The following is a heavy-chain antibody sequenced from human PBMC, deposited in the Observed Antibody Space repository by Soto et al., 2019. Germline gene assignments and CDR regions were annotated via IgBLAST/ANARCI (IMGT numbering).Heavy chain of an antibody. CDR1: GYTFTSYG. D-gene: IGHD6-13*01. CDR2: ISAYNGNT. CDR3: ARDGIAAAKTVDY. V-gene: IGHV1-18*01. Sequence: QGQLLQSGAEVPKPGASVTVSCKASGYTFTSYGISWVRQSHGQWLEWMGWISAYNGNTNYAQKLQGRVTMTTDTYTSTAYMELRRLRSDDKSVYYCARDGIAAAKTVDYWCQGPLVTLSS. J-gene: IGHJ4*02.